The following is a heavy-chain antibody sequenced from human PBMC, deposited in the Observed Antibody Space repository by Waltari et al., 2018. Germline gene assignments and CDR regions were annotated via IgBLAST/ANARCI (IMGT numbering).Heavy chain of an antibody. D-gene: IGHD6-13*01. J-gene: IGHJ3*02. V-gene: IGHV1-46*01. CDR1: GHTFTSYY. CDR2: INPSGGST. CDR3: STPGIAATDAFDI. Sequence: QVQLVQSGAEVKKPGASVKVSCKASGHTFTSYYMHWVRQAPGQGLEWMGIINPSGGSTSYAQKFQGRVTMTRDTSTSTVYMELSSLRSEDTAVYYCSTPGIAATDAFDIWGQGTMVTVSS.